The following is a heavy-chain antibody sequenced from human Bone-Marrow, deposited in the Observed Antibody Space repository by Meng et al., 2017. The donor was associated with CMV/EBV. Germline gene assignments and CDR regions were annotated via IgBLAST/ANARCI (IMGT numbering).Heavy chain of an antibody. J-gene: IGHJ4*02. CDR3: ARGAGRMVRGVINY. D-gene: IGHD3-10*01. Sequence: NWVRQAPGKGLEWIGEINHSGSTNYNPSLKSRVTISVDTSKNQFSLKLSSVTAADTAVYYCARGAGRMVRGVINYWGQGTLVTVSS. V-gene: IGHV4-34*01. CDR2: INHSGST.